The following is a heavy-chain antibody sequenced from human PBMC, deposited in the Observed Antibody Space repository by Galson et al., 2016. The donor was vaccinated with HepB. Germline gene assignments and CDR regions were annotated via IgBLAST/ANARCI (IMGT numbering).Heavy chain of an antibody. D-gene: IGHD4-17*01. V-gene: IGHV3-23*01. CDR1: GFTFSTYA. CDR2: IGGTIGTT. CDR3: VKEPTVTLGEINYFDY. Sequence: SLRLSCAASGFTFSTYAMSWVRQAPGKGLEWVSGIGGTIGTTYYVGSVQGRFTISRDNSKNTLYLQMKSLRAEDTAVYYCVKEPTVTLGEINYFDYWGQGTLVTVSS. J-gene: IGHJ4*02.